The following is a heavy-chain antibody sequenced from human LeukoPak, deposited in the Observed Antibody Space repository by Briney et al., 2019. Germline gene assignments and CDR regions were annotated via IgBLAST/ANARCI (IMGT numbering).Heavy chain of an antibody. Sequence: RSGGSLRLSCAASGFTFSNHWMHWVRQVPGEGLVWVSRSDGGGSSTSYADAVKGRFSISRDNAKSTLYLRMNSLRADDTAVYHCARGPGSSGGAYVGDYWGHGTLVTVSS. CDR1: GFTFSNHW. D-gene: IGHD3-22*01. CDR3: ARGPGSSGGAYVGDY. J-gene: IGHJ4*01. CDR2: SDGGGSST. V-gene: IGHV3-74*01.